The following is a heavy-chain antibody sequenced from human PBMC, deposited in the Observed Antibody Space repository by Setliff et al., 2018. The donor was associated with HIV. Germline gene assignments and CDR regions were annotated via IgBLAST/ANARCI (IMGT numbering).Heavy chain of an antibody. CDR3: AREDYYYGMDV. V-gene: IGHV4-61*01. CDR2: IYYSGST. Sequence: SETLSLTCTVSGGSVSSGSYYWSWIRQPPGKGLEWIGYIYYSGSTKHNPSLKSRVTISLDTSKNQFSLKLTSVTAADTAVYYCAREDYYYGMDVWGQGTTVTVSS. CDR1: GGSVSSGSYY. J-gene: IGHJ6*02.